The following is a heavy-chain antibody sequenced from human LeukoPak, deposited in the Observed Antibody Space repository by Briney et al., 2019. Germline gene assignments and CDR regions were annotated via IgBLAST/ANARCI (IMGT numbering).Heavy chain of an antibody. CDR2: IYPGDSDT. V-gene: IGHV5-51*01. CDR1: GYRFTSYW. D-gene: IGHD5-12*01. J-gene: IGHJ4*02. Sequence: GESLKISCKGSGYRFTSYWIGWVRQMPGKGLEWMGTIYPGDSDTRYSPSFQGQVTISADKSISTAYLQWSSLKASDTAMYYCASGKYSGYDYCSYWGQGTLVTVSS. CDR3: ASGKYSGYDYCSY.